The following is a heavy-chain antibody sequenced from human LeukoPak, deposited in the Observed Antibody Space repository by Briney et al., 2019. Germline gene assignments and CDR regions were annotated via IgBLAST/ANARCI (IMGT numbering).Heavy chain of an antibody. J-gene: IGHJ6*02. V-gene: IGHV3-11*01. CDR2: IFSGSTI. D-gene: IGHD3-10*01. CDR1: GFTFSDYY. Sequence: GGSLRLSCAASGFTFSDYYMSWIRQAPGKGLEWVSCIFSGSTIYYADSVKGRFTISRDNAKNSLFLQMNSLTAEDTAVYFCERWNFGESESPFFYFYFGMDVWGQGTTVTVSS. CDR3: ERWNFGESESPFFYFYFGMDV.